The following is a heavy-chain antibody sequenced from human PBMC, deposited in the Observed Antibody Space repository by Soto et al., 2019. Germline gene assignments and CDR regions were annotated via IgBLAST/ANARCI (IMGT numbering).Heavy chain of an antibody. CDR1: GFSLSTSGMC. Sequence: SGPTLVNPTQTLTLTCTFSGFSLSTSGMCVSWIRQPPGKALEWLARIDWDDDKYYSTSLKTRLTISKDTSKNQVVLTMTNMDPVDTATYYCARTMRGGYSNYVLDYWGQGTLVTVSS. D-gene: IGHD4-4*01. CDR2: IDWDDDK. V-gene: IGHV2-70*11. CDR3: ARTMRGGYSNYVLDY. J-gene: IGHJ4*02.